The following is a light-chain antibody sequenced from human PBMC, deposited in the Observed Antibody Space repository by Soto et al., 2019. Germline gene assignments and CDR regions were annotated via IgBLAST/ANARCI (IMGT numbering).Light chain of an antibody. CDR2: NTS. Sequence: EIVLTQSPGTLSLSPGERATLSCRASQSVTSDYLAWYQQKPGQAPRLLIYNTSSRTTGIPDRFSGSGSGTDFTLTISRLEPEDFAVYYCQQYGSSSLTFGGGTTVEIK. V-gene: IGKV3-20*01. CDR3: QQYGSSSLT. J-gene: IGKJ4*01. CDR1: QSVTSDY.